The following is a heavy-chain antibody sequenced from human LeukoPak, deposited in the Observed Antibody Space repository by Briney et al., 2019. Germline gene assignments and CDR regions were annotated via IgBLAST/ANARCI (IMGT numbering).Heavy chain of an antibody. V-gene: IGHV1-18*04. Sequence: ASVKVSCKASGYTFTSYGISWVRQAPGQGLEWVGWISAYNGNTNYAQKLQGRVTMTTDTSTSTAYMELRSLRSDDTAVYYCARDLPLNYDILTGYLYFDYWGQGTLVTVSS. J-gene: IGHJ4*02. CDR2: ISAYNGNT. CDR1: GYTFTSYG. CDR3: ARDLPLNYDILTGYLYFDY. D-gene: IGHD3-9*01.